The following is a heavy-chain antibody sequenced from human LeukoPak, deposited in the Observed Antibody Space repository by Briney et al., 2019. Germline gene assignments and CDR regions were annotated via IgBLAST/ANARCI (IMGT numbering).Heavy chain of an antibody. CDR2: ISGSGGNT. CDR3: VKERYSSGWSDSFDY. CDR1: GFTFSNYW. Sequence: GGSLRLSCAASGFTFSNYWMSWVRQAPGQGLEWVSSISGSGGNTYYADSVKGRFTISRDNSKNTLYLQMSSLRAEDTAVYYCVKERYSSGWSDSFDYWGQGTLVTVSS. J-gene: IGHJ4*02. D-gene: IGHD6-19*01. V-gene: IGHV3-23*01.